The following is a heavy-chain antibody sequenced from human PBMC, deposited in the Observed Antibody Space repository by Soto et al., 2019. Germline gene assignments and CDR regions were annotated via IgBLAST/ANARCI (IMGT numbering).Heavy chain of an antibody. J-gene: IGHJ4*02. CDR3: ARDRQPDGIWTFDF. D-gene: IGHD2-15*01. V-gene: IGHV3-23*01. CDR1: GFTFSSYA. CDR2: ISGSGVST. Sequence: PGGSLRLSCAASGFTFSSYAMSWVRQAPGKGLEWVSAISGSGVSTYYADSLTGRFTISRDIFQNLLFLQMNSLGVEDAAVYYCARDRQPDGIWTFDFWGRGAQVTVSS.